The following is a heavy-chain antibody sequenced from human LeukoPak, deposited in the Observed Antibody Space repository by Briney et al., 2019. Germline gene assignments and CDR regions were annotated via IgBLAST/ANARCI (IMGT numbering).Heavy chain of an antibody. J-gene: IGHJ4*02. CDR2: IYGSGTT. Sequence: SDTLSLTCTVSGYSLSSGHFWSWIRPPPGKGLEWIGSIYGSGTTYYDPPLRSRVSISADTSKNHFSLELSSVTAADTAVYYCASVGGGSPYWGQGILVTVSS. CDR1: GYSLSSGHF. D-gene: IGHD3-16*01. CDR3: ASVGGGSPY. V-gene: IGHV4-38-2*02.